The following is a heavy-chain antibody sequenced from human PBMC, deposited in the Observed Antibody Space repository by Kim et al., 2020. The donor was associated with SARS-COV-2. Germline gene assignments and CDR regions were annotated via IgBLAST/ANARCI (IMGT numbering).Heavy chain of an antibody. D-gene: IGHD3-9*01. CDR2: ISAYNGNT. CDR1: GYTFTSYG. CDR3: ARDGGKYYDILTGYWGNWFDP. J-gene: IGHJ5*02. V-gene: IGHV1-18*04. Sequence: SVKVSCKASGYTFTSYGISWVRQAPGQGLEWMGWISAYNGNTNYAQKLQGRVTMTTDTSTSTAYMELRSLRSDDTAVYYCARDGGKYYDILTGYWGNWFDPWGQGTLVTVSS.